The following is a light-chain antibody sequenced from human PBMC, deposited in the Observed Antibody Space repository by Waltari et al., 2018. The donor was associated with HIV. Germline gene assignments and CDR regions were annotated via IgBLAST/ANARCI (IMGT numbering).Light chain of an antibody. J-gene: IGLJ2*01. CDR3: QVWHSKSDHVV. Sequence: SYVLTQAPSVSVAPGQTASLSCGGDKVGTKSVPWYQQKPGQAPVLVVYDDSDRPSGIPERFSGFNSGNTATLTISRVEAGDEADYYCQVWHSKSDHVVFGGGTKVTVL. V-gene: IGLV3-21*02. CDR1: KVGTKS. CDR2: DDS.